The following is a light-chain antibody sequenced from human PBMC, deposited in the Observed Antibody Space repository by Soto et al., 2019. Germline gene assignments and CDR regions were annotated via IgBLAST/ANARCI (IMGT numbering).Light chain of an antibody. J-gene: IGLJ1*01. Sequence: QSVLTQPPSVSGAPGQRITIPCTGSSSNIGAGYPVHWYQQLPGTAPKLLIFGNTIRPSGVPDRFSGSRSGLAITGLQAEDEADYYCQSYDSSLSGYVFGTGTKVTVL. CDR2: GNT. CDR3: QSYDSSLSGYV. CDR1: SSNIGAGYP. V-gene: IGLV1-40*01.